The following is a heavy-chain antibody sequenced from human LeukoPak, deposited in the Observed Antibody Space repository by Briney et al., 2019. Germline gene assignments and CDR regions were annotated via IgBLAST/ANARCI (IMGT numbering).Heavy chain of an antibody. D-gene: IGHD2/OR15-2a*01. J-gene: IGHJ4*02. CDR1: GGSFSGYY. Sequence: SETLSLTCAVYGGSFSGYYWSWIRQPPGKGLEWIGEINHSGSTNYNPSLKSRVTMSVDTSKNQFSLKLSSVTAADTAVYYCARLSVIKGVDYWGQGTLVTVSS. CDR2: INHSGST. V-gene: IGHV4-34*01. CDR3: ARLSVIKGVDY.